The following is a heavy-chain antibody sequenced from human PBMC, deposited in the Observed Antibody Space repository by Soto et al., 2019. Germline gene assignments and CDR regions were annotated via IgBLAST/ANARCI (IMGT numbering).Heavy chain of an antibody. CDR1: GDTFTTYA. V-gene: IGHV1-3*04. CDR3: ARFRSLGYNFFDY. Sequence: SGDTFTTYAIHWVRQAPGQRLEWLGWISIGNGYTKYSAKFQDRVTITWDTSATTAYIQLSSLISEDTAVYYCARFRSLGYNFFDYWGQGTLVTVSS. CDR2: ISIGNGYT. D-gene: IGHD3-16*02. J-gene: IGHJ4*02.